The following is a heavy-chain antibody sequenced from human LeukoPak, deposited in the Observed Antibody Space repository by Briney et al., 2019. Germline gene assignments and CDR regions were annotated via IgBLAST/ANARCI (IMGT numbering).Heavy chain of an antibody. J-gene: IGHJ3*02. V-gene: IGHV1-69*01. Sequence: SVKVSCKASGGTFSSYAISWVRQAPGQGLEWMGGIIPIFGTANYAQKFQGRVTITADESTSTAYMELSSLRSEDTAVYYCAYYDSSGYYYGDAFDIWGQGTMVTVSS. CDR1: GGTFSSYA. CDR2: IIPIFGTA. D-gene: IGHD3-22*01. CDR3: AYYDSSGYYYGDAFDI.